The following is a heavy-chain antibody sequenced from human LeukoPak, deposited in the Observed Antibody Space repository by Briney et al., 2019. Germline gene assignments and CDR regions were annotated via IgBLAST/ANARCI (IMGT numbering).Heavy chain of an antibody. D-gene: IGHD3-10*01. CDR2: IYSGGRT. CDR1: GFIISANF. J-gene: IGHJ4*02. Sequence: TGGSLRLSCTASGFIISANFMSWVRQVPGKGLEWVSVIYSGGRTDYADSVKGRFSISRDTSKNTLNLQMSGLRVDDTAVYYCAKEKGRGVISPYFDDWGQGTLVTVSS. CDR3: AKEKGRGVISPYFDD. V-gene: IGHV3-66*01.